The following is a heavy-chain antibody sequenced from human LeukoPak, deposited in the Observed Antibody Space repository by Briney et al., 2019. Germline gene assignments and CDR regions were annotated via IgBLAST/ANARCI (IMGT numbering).Heavy chain of an antibody. CDR1: GFMFSSNW. Sequence: GGSLRLSCAASGFMFSSNWMSWVRLAPGKGLEWVANIKEDGTETYYVDFVKGRFTISRDNAKNSLYLQMNSLRVEDTAVYYCAKEGRSLQTYWGQGTLVTVSS. D-gene: IGHD5-24*01. CDR2: IKEDGTET. V-gene: IGHV3-7*03. CDR3: AKEGRSLQTY. J-gene: IGHJ4*02.